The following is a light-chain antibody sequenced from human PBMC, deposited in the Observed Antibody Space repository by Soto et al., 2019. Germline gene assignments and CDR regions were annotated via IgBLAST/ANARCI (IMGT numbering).Light chain of an antibody. CDR1: QSVSSHY. V-gene: IGKV3-20*01. J-gene: IGKJ1*01. CDR2: GAS. CDR3: QEYGSSTGT. Sequence: EIVLTQCPCTLSLSPGERATHSCRASQSVSSHYLAWYQQRPGQAPRLLIYGASSRAIGIPDRFSGSGSGTDFTLTISRLEPEDFAVYYCQEYGSSTGTSGQGTKVDIK.